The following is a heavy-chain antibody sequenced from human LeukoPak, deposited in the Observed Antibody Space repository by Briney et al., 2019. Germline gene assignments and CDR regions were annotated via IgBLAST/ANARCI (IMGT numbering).Heavy chain of an antibody. J-gene: IGHJ4*02. V-gene: IGHV3-66*02. D-gene: IGHD3-10*01. CDR2: IYSGGST. CDR3: ARDGIISPFDY. Sequence: GGSLRLSCAASGFTVSSNYMSWVRQAPGKGLEWDSVIYSGGSTYYADSVKGRFTISRDNSKNTLYLQMNSLRAEDTAVYYCARDGIISPFDYWGQGTLVTVSS. CDR1: GFTVSSNY.